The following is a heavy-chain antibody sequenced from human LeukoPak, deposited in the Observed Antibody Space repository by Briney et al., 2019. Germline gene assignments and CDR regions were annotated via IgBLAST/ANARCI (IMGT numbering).Heavy chain of an antibody. CDR3: ARLGYSSSWYISRAFDI. CDR2: INAGNGNT. Sequence: ASVKVSCKASGYTFTSYAMHWVRQAPGQRLEWMGWINAGNGNTKYSQKFQGRVTITRDTSASTAYMKLSSLRSEDTAVYYCARLGYSSSWYISRAFDIWGQGTMVTVSS. CDR1: GYTFTSYA. J-gene: IGHJ3*02. V-gene: IGHV1-3*01. D-gene: IGHD6-13*01.